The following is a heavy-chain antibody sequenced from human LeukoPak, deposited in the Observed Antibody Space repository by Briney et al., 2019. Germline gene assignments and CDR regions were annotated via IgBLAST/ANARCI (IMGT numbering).Heavy chain of an antibody. CDR3: ARAVLRHIVVVTAPGWFDP. J-gene: IGHJ5*02. V-gene: IGHV4-38-2*02. CDR2: IRHSGTT. D-gene: IGHD2-21*02. CDR1: GYSISSGYY. Sequence: SETLSLTCTVSGYSISSGYYWGWIRQPPGKGLEWIGTIRHSGTTYYNPSLKSRVAISIDSSKNQFSLKLSSVTAADTAVYYCARAVLRHIVVVTAPGWFDPWGQGTLVTVSS.